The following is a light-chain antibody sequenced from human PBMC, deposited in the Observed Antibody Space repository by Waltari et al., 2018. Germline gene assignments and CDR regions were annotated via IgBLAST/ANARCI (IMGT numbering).Light chain of an antibody. J-gene: IGKJ4*01. V-gene: IGKV3-15*01. Sequence: EIVMTQSPATLSVSPEERATLSCRASQSVSSNLAWYQQKPGQAPRLLIYGASTRATGIPARFSGSGSGTEFTLTISSLQSEDFAVYYCQQYNNWRTFGGGTKVEIK. CDR2: GAS. CDR3: QQYNNWRT. CDR1: QSVSSN.